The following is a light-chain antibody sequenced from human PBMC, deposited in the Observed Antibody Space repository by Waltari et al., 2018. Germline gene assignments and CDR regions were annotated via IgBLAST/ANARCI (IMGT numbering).Light chain of an antibody. CDR1: QSINSY. Sequence: IVLTQSPATLSLSPGERATLSCRASQSINSYLAWYQQKPGQAPRLLIYDASNRATGVPARFSGSGSGSDCTRTSSSLDPEDFAVYYCQQRYNWPLTFGQGTRLEIK. V-gene: IGKV3-11*01. CDR2: DAS. CDR3: QQRYNWPLT. J-gene: IGKJ5*01.